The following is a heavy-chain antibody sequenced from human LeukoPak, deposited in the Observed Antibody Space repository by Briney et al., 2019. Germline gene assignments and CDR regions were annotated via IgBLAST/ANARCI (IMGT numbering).Heavy chain of an antibody. Sequence: ASVKVPCKASGYTFTSYGMNWVRQAPGQGLEWMGWINTNTGNPTYAQGFTGRFVLSVDTSVSTAYLQISSLKAEDSAIYYCARDRRNCGGDCYSSIGHWGQGTAVTVSS. CDR2: INTNTGNP. D-gene: IGHD2-21*02. V-gene: IGHV7-4-1*02. CDR1: GYTFTSYG. CDR3: ARDRRNCGGDCYSSIGH. J-gene: IGHJ4*02.